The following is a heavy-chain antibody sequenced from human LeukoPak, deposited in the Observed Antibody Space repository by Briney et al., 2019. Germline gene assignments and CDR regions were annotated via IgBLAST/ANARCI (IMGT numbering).Heavy chain of an antibody. CDR2: IYYSGGT. CDR1: GGSISSYY. CDR3: ARVEMATLSP. Sequence: PSETLSLTCTVSGGSISSYYWSWIRQPPGKGLEWSGYIYYSGGTNYNPSLKSRVTISVDTSKNQFSLKLSSVTAADTAVYYCARVEMATLSPWGQGTLVTVSS. D-gene: IGHD5-24*01. V-gene: IGHV4-59*01. J-gene: IGHJ5*02.